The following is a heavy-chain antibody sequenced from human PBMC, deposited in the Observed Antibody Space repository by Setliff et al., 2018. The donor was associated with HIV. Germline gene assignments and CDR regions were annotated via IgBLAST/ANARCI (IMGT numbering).Heavy chain of an antibody. CDR3: VRAAAGLDI. Sequence: GESLRLSCAASGFTFSSYAMSWVRQAPGKGLEWVGRTTNKANNYIREYAASVQGRFTISRDDSNDSLFLQMNNLKTEDTAVYYCVRAAAGLDIWSQGILVTVSS. V-gene: IGHV3-72*01. CDR2: TTNKANNYIR. CDR1: GFTFSSYA. J-gene: IGHJ4*02.